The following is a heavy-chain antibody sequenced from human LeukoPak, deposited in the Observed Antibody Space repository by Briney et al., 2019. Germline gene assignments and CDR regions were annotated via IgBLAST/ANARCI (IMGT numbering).Heavy chain of an antibody. CDR2: ISYDGSNK. J-gene: IGHJ3*02. Sequence: GGSLRLSCAASGFTFSSYAMHWVRQAPGKGLEWVAVISYDGSNKYYADSVKGRFTISRDNSKNTLYLQMNSLRAEDTAVYYCARVFSGSYLDAFDIWGQGTMVTVSS. D-gene: IGHD1-26*01. CDR1: GFTFSSYA. CDR3: ARVFSGSYLDAFDI. V-gene: IGHV3-30-3*01.